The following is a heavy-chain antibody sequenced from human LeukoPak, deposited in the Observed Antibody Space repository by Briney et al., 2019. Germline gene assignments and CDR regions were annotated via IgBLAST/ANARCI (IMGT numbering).Heavy chain of an antibody. CDR1: RYTFTSYD. CDR2: MNPNSGNT. V-gene: IGHV1-8*01. D-gene: IGHD4/OR15-4a*01. Sequence: ASVKVSCKASRYTFTSYDINWVRQAPGQGLEWMGWMNPNSGNTGYAQKFQGRVTMTRNTSVSTAYMELSSLRSEDTAIYYCARKNYGSNRWFDPWGQGTLVTVSS. J-gene: IGHJ5*02. CDR3: ARKNYGSNRWFDP.